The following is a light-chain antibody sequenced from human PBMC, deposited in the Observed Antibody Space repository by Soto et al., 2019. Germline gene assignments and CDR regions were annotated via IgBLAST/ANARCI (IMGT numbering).Light chain of an antibody. CDR3: AAWDGSLNNVL. Sequence: QSVLTQPPSASRTPGQRVSISCSGSGSSIGTNTVNWYRQLPGTAPKLLIYANNQRPSGVPDRFSGSKSGTSASLAISGLQSEDEAEYYCAAWDGSLNNVLFGGGTKLTVL. CDR2: ANN. V-gene: IGLV1-44*01. J-gene: IGLJ2*01. CDR1: GSSIGTNT.